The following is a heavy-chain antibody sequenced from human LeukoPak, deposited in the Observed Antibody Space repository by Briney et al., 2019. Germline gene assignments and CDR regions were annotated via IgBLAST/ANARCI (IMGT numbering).Heavy chain of an antibody. D-gene: IGHD6-13*01. CDR1: GFTFDDYA. Sequence: GESLRLSCAASGFTFDDYAMHWVRQGPGKGLEWVSGISWNSGTIGYADSVKGRFTISRDNAKNSLYLQMNSLRAEDTALYYCAKDRYSSSWYYLDYWGQGTLVTVSS. J-gene: IGHJ4*02. CDR2: ISWNSGTI. V-gene: IGHV3-9*01. CDR3: AKDRYSSSWYYLDY.